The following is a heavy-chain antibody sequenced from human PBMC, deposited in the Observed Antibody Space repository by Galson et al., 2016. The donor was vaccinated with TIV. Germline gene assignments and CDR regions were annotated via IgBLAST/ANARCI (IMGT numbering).Heavy chain of an antibody. V-gene: IGHV5-51*03. J-gene: IGHJ4*02. Sequence: QSGAEVKKPGESLKISCKASGYSFATFWVGWVRQMPGQGLEWMGVIYPADSETRCSPSFQGQVTISADKSINTAFVQWSSLKASDTAMYYCARAFWTGNYFFDFWGQGTLVTVSS. D-gene: IGHD3/OR15-3a*01. CDR1: GYSFATFW. CDR2: IYPADSET. CDR3: ARAFWTGNYFFDF.